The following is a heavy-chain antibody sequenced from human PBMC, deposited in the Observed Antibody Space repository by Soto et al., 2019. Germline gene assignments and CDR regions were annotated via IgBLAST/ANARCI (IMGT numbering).Heavy chain of an antibody. Sequence: QVQLVESGGGVVQPGRSLRLSCAASGFTFSSYGMHWVRQAPGKGLEWVAVIWYDGSNKYYADSVKGRFTISRDNSKNTLYLQMNSLRAEDTAVYYCARDRIYYDILTGYVFDYWGQGTLVTVSS. CDR2: IWYDGSNK. J-gene: IGHJ4*02. CDR3: ARDRIYYDILTGYVFDY. D-gene: IGHD3-9*01. CDR1: GFTFSSYG. V-gene: IGHV3-33*01.